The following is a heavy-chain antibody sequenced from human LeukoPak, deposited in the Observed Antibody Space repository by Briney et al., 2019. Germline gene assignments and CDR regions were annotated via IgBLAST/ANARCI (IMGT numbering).Heavy chain of an antibody. V-gene: IGHV4-4*02. Sequence: PSETLSLTCAVSGGSISSSNWWSWVRQPPGKGLEWIGEIYHSGSTNYNPSLKSRVTISVDKSKNQFSLKLSAVTAADTAVYYCARDRGIAAAADWHFDLWGRGTLVTVSS. CDR3: ARDRGIAAAADWHFDL. J-gene: IGHJ2*01. CDR2: IYHSGST. CDR1: GGSISSSNW. D-gene: IGHD6-13*01.